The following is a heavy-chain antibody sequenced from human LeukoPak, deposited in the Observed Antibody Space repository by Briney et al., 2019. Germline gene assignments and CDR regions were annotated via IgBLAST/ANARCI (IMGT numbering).Heavy chain of an antibody. J-gene: IGHJ4*02. Sequence: GASVKVSCKASGGTFSSYAISWVRQAPGQGLEWRGGVIPIFGTANYAQKFQGRVTITTDESTSTASMELSSLRSEDTAVYYCAIGHYYDSSGYYYVPFDYWGQGTLVTVSS. CDR3: AIGHYYDSSGYYYVPFDY. CDR1: GGTFSSYA. V-gene: IGHV1-69*05. CDR2: VIPIFGTA. D-gene: IGHD3-22*01.